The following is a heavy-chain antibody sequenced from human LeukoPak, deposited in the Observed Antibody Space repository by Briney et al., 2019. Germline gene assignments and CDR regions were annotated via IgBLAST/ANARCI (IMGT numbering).Heavy chain of an antibody. CDR1: GGSISSSSYY. Sequence: SETLSLTCTVSGGSISSSSYYWSWIRQPPGKGLEWIGYIYYSGSTNYNPSLKSRVTISVDTSKNQFSLKLSSVTAADTAVYYCARAYGSGRAFDYWGQGTLVTVSS. CDR3: ARAYGSGRAFDY. CDR2: IYYSGST. J-gene: IGHJ4*02. V-gene: IGHV4-61*01. D-gene: IGHD3-10*01.